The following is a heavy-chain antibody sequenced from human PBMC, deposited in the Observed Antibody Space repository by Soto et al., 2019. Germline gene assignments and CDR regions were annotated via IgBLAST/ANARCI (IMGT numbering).Heavy chain of an antibody. CDR3: VRKSLTGDHPGPFDL. CDR1: DFAFASHT. J-gene: IGHJ3*01. CDR2: ISSATTYI. V-gene: IGHV3-21*01. D-gene: IGHD7-27*01. Sequence: PGGSLRLSCAASDFAFASHTMSWVRQAPGKGLEWVSSISSATTYILYVDSVRGRFTISVDNAKKPLFLQMNSVTADDTAVYFCVRKSLTGDHPGPFDLWGPGTLVTVSS.